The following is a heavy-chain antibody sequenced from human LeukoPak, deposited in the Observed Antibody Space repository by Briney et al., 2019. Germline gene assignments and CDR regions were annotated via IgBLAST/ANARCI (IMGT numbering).Heavy chain of an antibody. D-gene: IGHD2/OR15-2a*01. Sequence: SETLSLACTVYGGSISTYYWSWVRQPPGKVLEWDGYIYYSGSTNYNASLKSRVTISVDTSKNQFSLKLSSVTAADTAVYYCARVGEYYRHAFDIWGQGTMVTVSS. CDR1: GGSISTYY. V-gene: IGHV4-59*01. CDR2: IYYSGST. CDR3: ARVGEYYRHAFDI. J-gene: IGHJ3*02.